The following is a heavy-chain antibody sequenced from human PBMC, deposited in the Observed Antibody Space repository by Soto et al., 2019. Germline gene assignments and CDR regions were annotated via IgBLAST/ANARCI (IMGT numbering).Heavy chain of an antibody. CDR2: IIPIFGTA. J-gene: IGHJ3*02. CDR1: GGTFSSYA. Sequence: SVKVSCKASGGTFSSYAISWVRQAPGQGLEWMGGIIPIFGTANYAQKFQSRVTITADESTSTAYMELSSLRSEDTAVYYCARARRDYYGSGSPIDAFDIWGQGTMVTVAS. D-gene: IGHD3-10*01. CDR3: ARARRDYYGSGSPIDAFDI. V-gene: IGHV1-69*13.